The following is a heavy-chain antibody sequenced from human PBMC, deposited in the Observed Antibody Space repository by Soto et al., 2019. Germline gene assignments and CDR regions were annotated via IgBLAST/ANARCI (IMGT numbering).Heavy chain of an antibody. V-gene: IGHV4-34*01. D-gene: IGHD3-3*01. Sequence: SETLSLTCAVYGGSFSGYYWSWIRQPPGKGLEWIGEINHSGSTNYNPSLKSRVTISVDTSKNQSSLKLSSVTAADTAVYYCARGYYDFWSGYYWPYYYYGMDVWGQGTTVTVSS. J-gene: IGHJ6*02. CDR1: GGSFSGYY. CDR2: INHSGST. CDR3: ARGYYDFWSGYYWPYYYYGMDV.